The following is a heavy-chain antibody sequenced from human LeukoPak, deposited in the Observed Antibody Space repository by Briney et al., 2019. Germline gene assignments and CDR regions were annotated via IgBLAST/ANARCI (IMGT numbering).Heavy chain of an antibody. CDR2: MNPNSGNT. CDR1: GYTFTSYD. CDR3: ARPITTVRGVKAYGY. J-gene: IGHJ4*02. V-gene: IGHV1-8*01. D-gene: IGHD3-10*01. Sequence: GASVKVSCKASGYTFTSYDINWVRQATGQRLEWMGWMNPNSGNTGYAQKFQGRVTMTRNTSISTAYMELSRLRSEDTAVYSCARPITTVRGVKAYGYWGQGPLVTVSS.